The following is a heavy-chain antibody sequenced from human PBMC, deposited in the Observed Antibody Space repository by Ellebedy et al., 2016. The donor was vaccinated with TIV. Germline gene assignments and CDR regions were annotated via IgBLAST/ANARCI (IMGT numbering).Heavy chain of an antibody. V-gene: IGHV3-13*01. Sequence: GESLKISCAASGFTFASYAMSWVRQAPGKGLEWVSGIGTVGDTFSPGSVKGRFTISRENAKNSLYLQMNNLRAEDTAVYFCVRAVGANLGAGAAGNMDVWGQGTMVTVSS. D-gene: IGHD4/OR15-4a*01. J-gene: IGHJ6*02. CDR2: IGTVGDT. CDR3: VRAVGANLGAGAAGNMDV. CDR1: GFTFASYA.